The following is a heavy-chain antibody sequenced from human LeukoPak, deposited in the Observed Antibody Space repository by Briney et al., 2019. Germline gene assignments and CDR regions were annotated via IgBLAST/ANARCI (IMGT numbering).Heavy chain of an antibody. CDR3: ARGRSGYYRRAFDM. Sequence: PSETLSLTCAVYGGSFSGYYWSWLRQPPGKGLEWIGEINHSGSTNYNPSLKSRVTISVDTSKNQFSLKLSSVTAADTAVYYCARGRSGYYRRAFDMWGQGTMVTLSS. J-gene: IGHJ3*02. CDR1: GGSFSGYY. CDR2: INHSGST. D-gene: IGHD3-22*01. V-gene: IGHV4-34*01.